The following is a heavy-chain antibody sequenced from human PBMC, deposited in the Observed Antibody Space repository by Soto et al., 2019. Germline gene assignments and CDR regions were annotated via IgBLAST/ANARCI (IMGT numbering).Heavy chain of an antibody. CDR3: AKAAGYYHYNGMDV. V-gene: IGHV3-30*18. Sequence: QVQLVESGGGVVQPGRSLRLSCAASGFTFSNCAMHWVRQAPGKGLEWVAVISYDGSNKYYADSVKGQFTISRDNSKNTLSLQMNSLRAEDTAVYSCAKAAGYYHYNGMDVWGQGTTVTVSS. CDR2: ISYDGSNK. D-gene: IGHD3-9*01. CDR1: GFTFSNCA. J-gene: IGHJ6*02.